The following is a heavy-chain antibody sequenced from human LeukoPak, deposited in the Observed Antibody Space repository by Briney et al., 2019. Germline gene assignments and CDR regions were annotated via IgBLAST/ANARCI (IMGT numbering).Heavy chain of an antibody. V-gene: IGHV1-18*01. CDR3: ARVFYGSSGENWFDP. CDR1: GYTFTSYG. J-gene: IGHJ5*02. D-gene: IGHD3-22*01. CDR2: ISAYNGNT. Sequence: EASVKVSCKASGYTFTSYGISWVRQAPGQGLEWMGWISAYNGNTNYAQKLQGRVTMTTDTSTSTAYMELRSLRSDDTAVYYCARVFYGSSGENWFDPWGQGTLVTVSS.